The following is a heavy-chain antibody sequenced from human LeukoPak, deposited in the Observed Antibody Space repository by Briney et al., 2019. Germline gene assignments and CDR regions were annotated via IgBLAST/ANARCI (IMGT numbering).Heavy chain of an antibody. CDR2: IYYSGST. V-gene: IGHV4-31*03. J-gene: IGHJ3*02. Sequence: PSQTLSLTCTVSGDSISSPGYYWTWIRQHPGKGLEWIGYIYYSGSTYYNPSLKSRIIISLDTSKNQFSLKLNSVTAADTAVYFCARDHSDNDDSYNLFDIWGQGTMVTVSS. CDR3: ARDHSDNDDSYNLFDI. CDR1: GDSISSPGYY. D-gene: IGHD3-22*01.